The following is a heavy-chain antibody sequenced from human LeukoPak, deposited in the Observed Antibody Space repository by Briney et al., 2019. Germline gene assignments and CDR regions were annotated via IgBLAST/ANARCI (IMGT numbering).Heavy chain of an antibody. V-gene: IGHV1-2*02. CDR1: GYTFTGYY. Sequence: ASVKVSCKASGYTFTGYYMHWVRQAPGQGLEWMGLINPNSGGTNYAQKFQGRVTMTRDTSISTAYMELSRLRSDDTAVYYCARGFGGVIDVIDYWGQGTLVTVSS. D-gene: IGHD3-16*02. CDR3: ARGFGGVIDVIDY. J-gene: IGHJ4*02. CDR2: INPNSGGT.